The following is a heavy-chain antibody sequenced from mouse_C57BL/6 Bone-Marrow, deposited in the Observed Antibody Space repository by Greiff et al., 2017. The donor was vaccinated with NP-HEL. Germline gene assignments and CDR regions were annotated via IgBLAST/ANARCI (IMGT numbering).Heavy chain of an antibody. D-gene: IGHD1-1*01. CDR2: INPYNGDT. CDR1: GYSFTGYF. Sequence: EVKLQESGPELVKPGDSVKISCKASGYSFTGYFMNWVMQSHGKSLEWIGRINPYNGDTFYNQKFKGKATLTVDKSSSTAHMELRSLTSEDSAVYYCARYYYGSGGDYWGQGTTLTVSS. CDR3: ARYYYGSGGDY. V-gene: IGHV1-20*01. J-gene: IGHJ2*01.